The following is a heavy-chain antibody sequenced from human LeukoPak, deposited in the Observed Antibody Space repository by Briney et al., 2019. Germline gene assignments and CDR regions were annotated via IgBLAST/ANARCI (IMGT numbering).Heavy chain of an antibody. CDR1: GYTFTSYG. Sequence: ASVKVSCKASGYTFTSYGISWVRQAPGQGLEWMGWISAYNGNTNYAQKFQGRVTMTRDTSISTAYMELSRLRSDDTAVYYCARDRIAAPDYWGQGTLVTVSS. CDR2: ISAYNGNT. J-gene: IGHJ4*02. D-gene: IGHD6-6*01. V-gene: IGHV1-18*01. CDR3: ARDRIAAPDY.